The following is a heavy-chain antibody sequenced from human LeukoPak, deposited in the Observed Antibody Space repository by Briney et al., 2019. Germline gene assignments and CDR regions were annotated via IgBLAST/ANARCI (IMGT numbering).Heavy chain of an antibody. CDR1: GFTFSSYW. J-gene: IGHJ4*02. V-gene: IGHV3-33*08. CDR2: IWSDGSNK. CDR3: ARDELEKYYFDY. D-gene: IGHD1-1*01. Sequence: GGSLRLSCAASGFTFSSYWMSWVRQAPGKGLEWVAVIWSDGSNKFNADSVKGRFTISRDNSKNTLYLQMNSLRAEDTAVYYCARDELEKYYFDYWGQGTLVTVSS.